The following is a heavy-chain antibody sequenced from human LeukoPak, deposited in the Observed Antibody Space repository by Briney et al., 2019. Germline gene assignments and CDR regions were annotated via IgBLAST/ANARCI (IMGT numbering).Heavy chain of an antibody. D-gene: IGHD3-16*01. Sequence: GGSLRLSCAASGFTFSSYWMSWVRQAPGKGLEWVANIKQDGSEKYYVDSVKGRFTISRDNAKNSLYLQMNSLRAEDTAVYYCARDRGPYYYYMDVWGKGTTVTVSS. V-gene: IGHV3-7*01. J-gene: IGHJ6*03. CDR3: ARDRGPYYYYMDV. CDR1: GFTFSSYW. CDR2: IKQDGSEK.